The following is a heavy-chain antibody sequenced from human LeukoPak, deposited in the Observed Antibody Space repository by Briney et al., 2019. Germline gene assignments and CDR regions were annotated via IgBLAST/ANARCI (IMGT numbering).Heavy chain of an antibody. CDR1: GFTLTNHG. J-gene: IGHJ4*02. CDR3: AKDYCRDGNCPFPFLDS. D-gene: IGHD2-15*01. Sequence: GGSLRLSCAVSGFTLTNHGVSWVRQAPGKGLEWVSIITGTGGKYYGDSVKGRFVLSRGNSKNTVYMQMSSLRAEDTATYYCAKDYCRDGNCPFPFLDSWGQGTQVTVSS. CDR2: ITGTGGK. V-gene: IGHV3-23*01.